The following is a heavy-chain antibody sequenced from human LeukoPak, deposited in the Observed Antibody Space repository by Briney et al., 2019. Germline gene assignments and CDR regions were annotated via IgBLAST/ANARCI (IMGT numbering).Heavy chain of an antibody. D-gene: IGHD3-22*01. CDR3: ARAGSIYYSDSSGYLGY. Sequence: PSQTLSLTCTVSGGSISSGSYYWSWIRQPAGKGLEWIGRIYTSGSTNYNPSLKSRVTISVDTSKNQFSLKLSPVTAADTAVYYCARAGSIYYSDSSGYLGYWGQGTLVTVSS. V-gene: IGHV4-61*02. CDR2: IYTSGST. CDR1: GGSISSGSYY. J-gene: IGHJ4*02.